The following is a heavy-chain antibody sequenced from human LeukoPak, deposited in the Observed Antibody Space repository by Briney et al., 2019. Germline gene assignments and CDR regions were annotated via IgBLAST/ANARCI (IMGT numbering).Heavy chain of an antibody. Sequence: GGSLRLSCAASGFTFSSYWMSWVRQAPGKGLEWVANIKQDGSETYYVDSVKGRFTISRDNAKNLLYLEMNSLRAEDTALYYCARVDGSSSCSDYWGQGTLVTVSS. J-gene: IGHJ4*02. V-gene: IGHV3-7*01. CDR3: ARVDGSSSCSDY. D-gene: IGHD6-13*01. CDR2: IKQDGSET. CDR1: GFTFSSYW.